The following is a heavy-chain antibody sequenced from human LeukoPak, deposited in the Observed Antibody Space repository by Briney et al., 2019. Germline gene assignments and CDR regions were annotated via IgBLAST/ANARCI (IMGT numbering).Heavy chain of an antibody. V-gene: IGHV4-59*01. Sequence: SETLSLTCTVSGGSLSSYYWSWIRQPPGKGLEWIGYIYYSGSTKYNPSLKSRVTISVDTSKNQFSLKLTSVTAADTAVYYCARGYGGNSPYYFDSWGQGTLVTVSS. CDR1: GGSLSSYY. D-gene: IGHD4-23*01. CDR2: IYYSGST. CDR3: ARGYGGNSPYYFDS. J-gene: IGHJ4*02.